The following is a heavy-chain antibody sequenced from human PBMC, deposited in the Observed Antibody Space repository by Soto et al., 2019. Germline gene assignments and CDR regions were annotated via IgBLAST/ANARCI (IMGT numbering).Heavy chain of an antibody. Sequence: GASVKVSCTASGYTFTSYAMHWVRQAPGQRLEWMGWINAGNGNTKYSQKFQGRVTITRDTSASTAYMELSSLRSEDTAVYYCATGDTAMVDAHSDYWGQGTLVTVSS. CDR3: ATGDTAMVDAHSDY. CDR2: INAGNGNT. V-gene: IGHV1-3*01. D-gene: IGHD5-18*01. J-gene: IGHJ4*02. CDR1: GYTFTSYA.